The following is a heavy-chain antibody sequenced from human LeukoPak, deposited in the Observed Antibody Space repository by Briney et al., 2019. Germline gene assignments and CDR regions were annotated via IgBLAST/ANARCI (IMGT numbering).Heavy chain of an antibody. D-gene: IGHD2-15*01. J-gene: IGHJ4*02. V-gene: IGHV1-2*02. CDR2: INPNSGAT. CDR1: GYTFSGFY. Sequence: GASVKVSCKASGYTFSGFYIHWVRQAPGQGLEWMGWINPNSGATNYAQKFQGRVTMTRDTSINTAYMELTRLTSDDTAIYSCARDSCMGGTCYSLEYWGQGTPVTVSS. CDR3: ARDSCMGGTCYSLEY.